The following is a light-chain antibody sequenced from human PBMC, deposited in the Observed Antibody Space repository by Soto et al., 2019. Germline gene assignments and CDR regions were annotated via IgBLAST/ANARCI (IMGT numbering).Light chain of an antibody. V-gene: IGKV3-20*01. CDR1: QSISSGF. J-gene: IGKJ4*01. Sequence: ELVLTQSPGTLSLSPGERATLSCRASQSISSGFLAWYQQKFGQAPRLLIYGASSRATGIPDRFSASGSGTDFTLNISRLEPEDSAVYYCQLLTFGGGTKVEIK. CDR3: QLLT. CDR2: GAS.